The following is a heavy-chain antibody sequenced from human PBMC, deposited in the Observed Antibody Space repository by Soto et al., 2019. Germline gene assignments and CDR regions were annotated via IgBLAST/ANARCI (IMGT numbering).Heavy chain of an antibody. CDR3: ARQSIAVDNWFDP. CDR2: IYYSGST. J-gene: IGHJ5*02. Sequence: QVQLQESGPGLVKPSETLSLTCTVSGGSISRYYWSWIRQPPGKGLEWIGYIYYSGSTNYNPSLKSRVTISVDTSKNQFSLKLSSVTAADTAVYYCARQSIAVDNWFDPWGQGTLVTVSS. D-gene: IGHD6-6*01. V-gene: IGHV4-59*01. CDR1: GGSISRYY.